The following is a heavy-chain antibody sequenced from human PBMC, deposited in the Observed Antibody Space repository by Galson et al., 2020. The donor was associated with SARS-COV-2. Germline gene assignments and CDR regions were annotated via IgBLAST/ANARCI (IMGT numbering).Heavy chain of an antibody. CDR2: ISRSAKTI. Sequence: GESLKISCAASGFTFDTYSMNWVRQAPGKGLEWVSYISRSAKTIDYAASVKGRFTISRDDAENSLYLQMDNLRAEDTALYYCARAPSGSHNDGFDTWGRGTMVTVS. CDR1: GFTFDTYS. D-gene: IGHD3-3*01. J-gene: IGHJ3*02. V-gene: IGHV3-48*04. CDR3: ARAPSGSHNDGFDT.